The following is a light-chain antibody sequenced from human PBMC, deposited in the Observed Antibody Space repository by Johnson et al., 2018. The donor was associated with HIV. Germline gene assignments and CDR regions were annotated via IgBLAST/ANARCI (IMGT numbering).Light chain of an antibody. J-gene: IGLJ1*01. CDR2: DNN. CDR1: SSDMGNYV. CDR3: GIWDSRLNAYV. Sequence: QSVLTQPPSVSAAPGQKVTISCSGSSSDMGNYVVSWYQQLKGTAPKLLIYDNNKRPSGLPDRFSGSKSGTSASLAITGFQHGDEADYYCGIWDSRLNAYVFGTGTKVTVL. V-gene: IGLV1-51*01.